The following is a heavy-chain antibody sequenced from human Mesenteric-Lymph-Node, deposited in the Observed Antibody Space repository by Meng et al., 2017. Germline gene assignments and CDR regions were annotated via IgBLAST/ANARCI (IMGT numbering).Heavy chain of an antibody. D-gene: IGHD6-13*01. J-gene: IGHJ6*02. CDR1: GFIVNNNY. V-gene: IGHV3-53*01. CDR3: AKVLTPTYSSSFLQGGGGMDV. Sequence: GESLKISCAASGFIVNNNYMSWVRQAPGKGLEWVSVIYNSGTTYYADSVKGRFTISRDNSKNTLYLQMNSLRAEDTAVYYCAKVLTPTYSSSFLQGGGGMDVWGQGTTVTVSS. CDR2: IYNSGTT.